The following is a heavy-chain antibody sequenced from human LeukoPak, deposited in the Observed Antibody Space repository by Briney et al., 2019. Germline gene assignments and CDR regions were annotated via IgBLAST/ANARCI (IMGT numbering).Heavy chain of an antibody. CDR2: ISSSSSTI. Sequence: PGGPLRLSCAASGFTFSSYSMNWVRQAPGKGLEWVSSISSSSSTIFYADSLKGRFTISRDNAKNSLYLQMNSLRAEDTAVYYCARPGPATTNSYGMDVWGQGTTVTVSS. CDR1: GFTFSSYS. CDR3: ARPGPATTNSYGMDV. V-gene: IGHV3-21*01. D-gene: IGHD1-26*01. J-gene: IGHJ6*02.